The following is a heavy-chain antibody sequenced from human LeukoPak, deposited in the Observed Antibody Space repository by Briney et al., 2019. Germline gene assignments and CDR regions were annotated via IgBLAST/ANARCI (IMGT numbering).Heavy chain of an antibody. Sequence: GGYLRLSSAASAFTFGDYAMSWFRQAPGKGLEWVAFIRSKAYGGTTEDAASVKGRFTISRDDSKSIAYLQMNSLKTEDTAVYYCTRERVLWFGEFPDAFDIWGQGTMVTVSS. CDR1: AFTFGDYA. D-gene: IGHD3-10*01. J-gene: IGHJ3*02. CDR2: IRSKAYGGTT. V-gene: IGHV3-49*03. CDR3: TRERVLWFGEFPDAFDI.